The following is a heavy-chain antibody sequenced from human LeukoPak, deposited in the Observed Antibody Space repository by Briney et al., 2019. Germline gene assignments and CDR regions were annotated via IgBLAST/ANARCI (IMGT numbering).Heavy chain of an antibody. CDR3: AGETYSSGWYYFDY. CDR1: GFTLSSYW. CDR2: IKQDGSEK. D-gene: IGHD6-19*01. J-gene: IGHJ4*02. V-gene: IGHV3-7*01. Sequence: GGSLRLSCAASGFTLSSYWMSWVRQAPGKGLEWVANIKQDGSEKYYVDSVKGRFTISRDNAKNSLYLQMNSLRGEDTAVYYCAGETYSSGWYYFDYWGQGTLVTVSS.